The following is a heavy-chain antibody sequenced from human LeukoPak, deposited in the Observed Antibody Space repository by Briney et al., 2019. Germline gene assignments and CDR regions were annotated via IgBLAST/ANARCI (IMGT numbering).Heavy chain of an antibody. J-gene: IGHJ4*02. D-gene: IGHD1-26*01. CDR3: ARDIDIVGATGAD. CDR2: ISSSSSTI. Sequence: PGGSLRLSCAASGFTFSSYSMNWVRQAPGKGLEWVSYISSSSSTIYYADSVKGRFTISRDNAKNSLYLQMNSLRAEDTAVYYCARDIDIVGATGADWGQGTLVTVSS. CDR1: GFTFSSYS. V-gene: IGHV3-48*01.